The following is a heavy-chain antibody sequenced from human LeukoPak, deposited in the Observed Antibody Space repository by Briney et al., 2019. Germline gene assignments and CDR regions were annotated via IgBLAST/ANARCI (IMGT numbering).Heavy chain of an antibody. CDR1: GVTFRAYA. D-gene: IGHD6-13*01. CDR2: ISGSGGTT. V-gene: IGHV3-23*01. J-gene: IGHJ4*02. Sequence: PGGSPRLSCAASGVTFRAYAISWVRHAPGKGLEWVSTISGSGGTTDYADAVKALFTISRENSKNTLYLQMDTVRADDTAVYYCAMISSSGFFEFWGQGTLVTVSS. CDR3: AMISSSGFFEF.